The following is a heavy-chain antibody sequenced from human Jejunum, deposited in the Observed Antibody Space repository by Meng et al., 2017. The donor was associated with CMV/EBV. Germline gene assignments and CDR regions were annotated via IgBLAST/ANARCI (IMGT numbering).Heavy chain of an antibody. CDR3: ARGNLAESTSSPDYFDY. Sequence: SIRTGDYYWSWIRQVPGRGLEWIGYIYHSGGTSYNPSLKSRVTMSVDTSKDHFSLKVSSVTAADTAMYYCARGNLAESTSSPDYFDYWGQGTLVTVSS. CDR1: SIRTGDYY. CDR2: IYHSGGT. V-gene: IGHV4-30-4*08. J-gene: IGHJ4*02. D-gene: IGHD6-6*01.